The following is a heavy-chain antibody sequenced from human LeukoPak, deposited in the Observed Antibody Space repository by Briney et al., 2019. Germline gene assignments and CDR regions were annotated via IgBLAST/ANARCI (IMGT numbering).Heavy chain of an antibody. CDR3: ARGVTEGDY. J-gene: IGHJ4*02. Sequence: ASVKVSCKASGYTFTSYYMHWVRQAPGQGLEWMGIINPSGGSTSYAQNFQGRVTMTTDASTSTAYMEVRGLRSDDTALYYCARGVTEGDYWGQGTLITVSS. V-gene: IGHV1-46*01. CDR2: INPSGGST. CDR1: GYTFTSYY.